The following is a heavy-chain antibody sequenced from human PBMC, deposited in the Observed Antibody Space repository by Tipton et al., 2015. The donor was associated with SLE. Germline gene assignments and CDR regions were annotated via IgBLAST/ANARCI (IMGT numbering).Heavy chain of an antibody. D-gene: IGHD1-26*01. CDR3: TRGVGARGSNLDY. CDR2: IDHSGST. CDR1: GGSISSHY. V-gene: IGHV4-4*09. Sequence: TLSLTCTVSGGSISSHYWSWIRQPPGKGLEWIGSIDHSGSTYFNPSLKSRVTISADTSKNQFSLKLSSVTAADTAVYYCTRGVGARGSNLDYWGQGSLVTVSS. J-gene: IGHJ4*02.